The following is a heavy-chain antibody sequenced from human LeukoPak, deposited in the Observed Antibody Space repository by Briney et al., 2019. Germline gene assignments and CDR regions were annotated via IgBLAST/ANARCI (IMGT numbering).Heavy chain of an antibody. CDR3: ASQGYYYDSSGLAFDY. Sequence: PGGSLRLSCAASGFTVSSNYMSWVRQAPGKGLEWVSVIYSGGSTYYADSVKGRFTIPRDNSKNTLYLQMNSLRAEDTAVYYCASQGYYYDSSGLAFDYWGQGTLVTVSS. CDR1: GFTVSSNY. CDR2: IYSGGST. D-gene: IGHD3-22*01. V-gene: IGHV3-53*01. J-gene: IGHJ4*02.